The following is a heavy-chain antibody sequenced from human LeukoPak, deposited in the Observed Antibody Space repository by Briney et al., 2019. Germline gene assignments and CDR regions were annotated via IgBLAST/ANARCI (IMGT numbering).Heavy chain of an antibody. D-gene: IGHD3-16*01. V-gene: IGHV3-30*02. CDR1: GFTFSSYG. CDR3: ARGGRGSPWNY. CDR2: IGYDGSNK. Sequence: PGGSLRLSCAASGFTFSSYGMHWVRQAPGKGLEWVAFIGYDGSNKYYADSMKGRFTVSRDNSKNTLYLQMNSLRAEDTAVYYCARGGRGSPWNYWGQGTLVTVSS. J-gene: IGHJ4*02.